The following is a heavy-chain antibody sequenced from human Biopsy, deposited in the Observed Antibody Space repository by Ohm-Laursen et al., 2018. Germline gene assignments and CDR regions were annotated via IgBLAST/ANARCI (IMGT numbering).Heavy chain of an antibody. Sequence: SLRLSCSATGFPFSDYYMRWIRQAPGKGLEWVSYISSGGTTIYYADSVKGRFTIPRDNAKNSLYLQMNSPRADDTAVYYCARDTRWSPYHMDVWGQGTTVTVSS. J-gene: IGHJ6*02. CDR3: ARDTRWSPYHMDV. CDR2: ISSGGTTI. D-gene: IGHD4-23*01. CDR1: GFPFSDYY. V-gene: IGHV3-11*01.